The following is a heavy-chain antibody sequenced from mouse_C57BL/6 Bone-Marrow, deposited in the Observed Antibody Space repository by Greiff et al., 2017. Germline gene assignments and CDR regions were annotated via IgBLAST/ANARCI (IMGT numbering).Heavy chain of an antibody. Sequence: VQLQQPGAELVMPGASVKLSCKASGYTFTSYWMHWVKQRPGQGLEWIGEIDPSDSYTNYNQKFKGKSTLTVDKSSSTAYMQLSSLTAEDSAVYCCARMGGIDYGNYGIAYWGQGTLVTVSA. CDR3: ARMGGIDYGNYGIAY. D-gene: IGHD2-1*01. CDR1: GYTFTSYW. J-gene: IGHJ3*01. V-gene: IGHV1-69*01. CDR2: IDPSDSYT.